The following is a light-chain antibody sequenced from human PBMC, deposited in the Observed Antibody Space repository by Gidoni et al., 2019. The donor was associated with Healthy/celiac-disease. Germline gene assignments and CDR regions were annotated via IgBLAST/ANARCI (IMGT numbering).Light chain of an antibody. CDR1: QSISSW. V-gene: IGKV1-5*03. CDR2: KAS. Sequence: IPLTQSPSTRSASLGDRATITCRASQSISSWLAWYQQKPGKAPKLLIYKASSLESGVPSRFSGSGSGTEFTLTISSLQPDDFATYYCQQYNSYSRGFGQGTKVEIK. CDR3: QQYNSYSRG. J-gene: IGKJ1*01.